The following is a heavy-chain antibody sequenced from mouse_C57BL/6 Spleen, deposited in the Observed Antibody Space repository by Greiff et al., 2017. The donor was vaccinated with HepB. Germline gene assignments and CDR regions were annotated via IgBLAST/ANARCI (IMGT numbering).Heavy chain of an antibody. Sequence: ESGPGLVKPSQSLSLTCSVTGYSITSGYYWNWIRQFPGNNLEWMGYISYDGSNNYNPSLKNRISITRDTSKNQFFLKLNSVTTEDTATYYCARHRFITTSFAYWGQGTLVTVSA. V-gene: IGHV3-6*01. J-gene: IGHJ3*01. CDR2: ISYDGSN. CDR3: ARHRFITTSFAY. CDR1: GYSITSGYY. D-gene: IGHD1-1*01.